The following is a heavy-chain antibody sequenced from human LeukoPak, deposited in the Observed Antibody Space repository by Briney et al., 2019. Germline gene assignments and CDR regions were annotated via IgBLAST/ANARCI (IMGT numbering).Heavy chain of an antibody. CDR1: GYTFTSYA. Sequence: ASVKVSCKASGYTFTSYAMNWVRQAPGRGLEWMGWINTNTGNPTYAQGFTGRFVFSLDTSVSTAYLQISSLKAEDTAVYYCARDKDVYYYYGMDVWGQGTTVTVSS. V-gene: IGHV7-4-1*02. CDR2: INTNTGNP. J-gene: IGHJ6*02. CDR3: ARDKDVYYYYGMDV.